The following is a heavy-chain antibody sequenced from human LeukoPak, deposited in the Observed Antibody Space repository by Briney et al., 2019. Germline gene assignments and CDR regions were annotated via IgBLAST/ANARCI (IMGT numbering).Heavy chain of an antibody. Sequence: SQTLSLTCTVSGGSISSGGYYWRWIRQHPGKGLEWIGYIYYSGSTYYNPSLKSRVTISVDTSKNQFSLKLSSVTAADTAVYYCARDAYYDSSGYYYFDYWGQGTLVTVSS. J-gene: IGHJ4*02. CDR3: ARDAYYDSSGYYYFDY. D-gene: IGHD3-22*01. CDR2: IYYSGST. CDR1: GGSISSGGYY. V-gene: IGHV4-31*03.